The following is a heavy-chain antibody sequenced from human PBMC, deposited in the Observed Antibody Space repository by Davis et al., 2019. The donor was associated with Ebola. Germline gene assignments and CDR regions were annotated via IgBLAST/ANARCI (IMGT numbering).Heavy chain of an antibody. V-gene: IGHV4-31*03. D-gene: IGHD3-3*01. CDR2: IYRSGNT. CDR3: ARVGAEYDFWSGSVDY. Sequence: SETLSLTCTVSGGSVSRGGYYSSWIRQPPGKGLEWIGYIYRSGNTFYIPSLRSRVSISLDSSKNQFSLNLNSVTAADTAVYYCARVGAEYDFWSGSVDYWGQGKLVTVSS. CDR1: GGSVSRGGYY. J-gene: IGHJ4*02.